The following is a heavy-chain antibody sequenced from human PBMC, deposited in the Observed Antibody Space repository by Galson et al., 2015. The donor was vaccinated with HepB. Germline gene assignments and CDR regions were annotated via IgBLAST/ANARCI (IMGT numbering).Heavy chain of an antibody. CDR2: IYYSGST. V-gene: IGHV4-59*08. J-gene: IGHJ2*01. CDR1: GGSISTYY. CDR3: ARRVAAAGTWYFDL. D-gene: IGHD6-13*01. Sequence: ETLSLTCTVSGGSISTYYWSWIRQPPGKGLEWIGYIYYSGSTNYNPSLKSRVSISVDTSKNQFSLKLNSVTAADTAVYYCARRVAAAGTWYFDLWGRGTLVTVSS.